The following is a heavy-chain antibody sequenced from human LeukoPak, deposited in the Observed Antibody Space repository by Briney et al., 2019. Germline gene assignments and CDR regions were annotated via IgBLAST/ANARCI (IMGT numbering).Heavy chain of an antibody. Sequence: SETLCLTCTVSGGSISSSSYYWGWIRQPPGKGLEWIGNIYYSGSTYYNPSLKSRVTISVDTSKNQFSLKLSSVTAADTAVYYCARLGPDSSGYYAPYYFDYWGQGTLVIVSS. CDR3: ARLGPDSSGYYAPYYFDY. D-gene: IGHD3-22*01. CDR1: GGSISSSSYY. V-gene: IGHV4-39*01. CDR2: IYYSGST. J-gene: IGHJ4*02.